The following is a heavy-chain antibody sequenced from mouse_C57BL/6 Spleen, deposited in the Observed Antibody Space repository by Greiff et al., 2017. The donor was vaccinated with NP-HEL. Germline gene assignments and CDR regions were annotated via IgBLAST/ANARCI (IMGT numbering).Heavy chain of an antibody. V-gene: IGHV10-1*01. Sequence: EVKLMESGGGLVQPKGSLKLSCAASGFSFNTYAMNWVRQAPGKGLEWVARIRSKSNNYATYYADSVKDRFTISRDDSESMLYLQMNNLKTEDTAMYYCVRGGYDYDAYYFDYWGQGTTLTVSS. J-gene: IGHJ2*01. CDR3: VRGGYDYDAYYFDY. D-gene: IGHD2-4*01. CDR1: GFSFNTYA. CDR2: IRSKSNNYAT.